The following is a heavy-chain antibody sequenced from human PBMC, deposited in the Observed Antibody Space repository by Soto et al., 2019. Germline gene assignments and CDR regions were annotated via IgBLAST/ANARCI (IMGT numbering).Heavy chain of an antibody. Sequence: GVSVEVSCKTSGGTVSSCSFIWVRQAPGQGLEWVGGIITFVGKANVAQRFHGRVTITADRSTATAYMELRRLTSDDTALYYSATATGGNDSVRNYMDLWPKRTPDTVTS. J-gene: IGHJ6*03. V-gene: IGHV1-69*10. CDR3: ATATGGNDSVRNYMDL. CDR1: GGTVSSCS. D-gene: IGHD5-12*01. CDR2: IITFVGKA.